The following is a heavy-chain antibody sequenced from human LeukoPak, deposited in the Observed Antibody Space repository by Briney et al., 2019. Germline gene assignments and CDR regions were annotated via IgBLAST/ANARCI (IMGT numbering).Heavy chain of an antibody. CDR1: RFTLSTFS. V-gene: IGHV3-23*01. Sequence: GGTLRLSRAASRFTLSTFSMGWVPQAPGRGRECGSIISPSGDSRYHADSVKGRFTISRDNSKNSQYLQMNSLRVDDTAIYYCAKAVSIVGARDYFDYWGQGTLVTVSS. CDR3: AKAVSIVGARDYFDY. J-gene: IGHJ4*02. D-gene: IGHD1-26*01. CDR2: ISPSGDSR.